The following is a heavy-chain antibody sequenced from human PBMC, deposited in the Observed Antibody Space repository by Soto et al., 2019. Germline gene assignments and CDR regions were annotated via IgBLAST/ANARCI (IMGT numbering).Heavy chain of an antibody. D-gene: IGHD1-26*01. J-gene: IGHJ6*02. CDR2: LWYDGTNK. CDR3: ARDLSNVGDQGYGMDV. V-gene: IGHV3-33*01. Sequence: GGSLRLSCAAPGFTFRSYAMHWVRQAPGKGLEWVAILWYDGTNKYYADAVKGRFTISRDNSRNTLHLQMNSLRAEDKAADYCARDLSNVGDQGYGMDVWGQGTTVTVSS. CDR1: GFTFRSYA.